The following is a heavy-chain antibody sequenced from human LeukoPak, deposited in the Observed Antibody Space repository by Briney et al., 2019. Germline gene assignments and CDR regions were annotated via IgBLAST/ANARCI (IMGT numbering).Heavy chain of an antibody. V-gene: IGHV4-34*01. D-gene: IGHD2-8*01. CDR1: GGSFSGYY. J-gene: IGHJ1*01. Sequence: SETLSLTCAVYGGSFSGYYWSWIRQPPGKGLEWIGEINHSGSTNYNPSLKSRVTISVDTSKNQFSLKVSSVTAADTAGYYCARGPIVLMVYAGYFQHWGQGTLVTVSS. CDR3: ARGPIVLMVYAGYFQH. CDR2: INHSGST.